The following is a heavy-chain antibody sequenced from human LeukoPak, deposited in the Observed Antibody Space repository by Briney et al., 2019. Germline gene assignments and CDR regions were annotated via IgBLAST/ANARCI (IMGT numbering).Heavy chain of an antibody. D-gene: IGHD1-26*01. CDR2: VLDNENP. Sequence: GASVKVSCKTTGFTFSTSTIQWVRQARGQPLEWIGWVLDNENPRYTQKFQGRLTFTRDMSTSTAYMELSGLTSEDTAIYYCAAERYSDGCCWFDPWGQGTLVTVSS. CDR1: GFTFSTST. V-gene: IGHV1-58*02. J-gene: IGHJ5*02. CDR3: AAERYSDGCCWFDP.